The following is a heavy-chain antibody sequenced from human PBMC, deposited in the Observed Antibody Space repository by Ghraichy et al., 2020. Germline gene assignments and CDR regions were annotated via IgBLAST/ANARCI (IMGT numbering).Heavy chain of an antibody. D-gene: IGHD1-26*01. J-gene: IGHJ5*02. Sequence: SVKVSCKASGGTFSSYAISWVRQAPGQGLEWMGGIIPIFGTANYAQKFQGRVTITADESTSTAYMELSSLRSEDTAVYYCARVAPRQIRGGSYDWFDPWGQGTLVTVSS. CDR3: ARVAPRQIRGGSYDWFDP. V-gene: IGHV1-69*13. CDR2: IIPIFGTA. CDR1: GGTFSSYA.